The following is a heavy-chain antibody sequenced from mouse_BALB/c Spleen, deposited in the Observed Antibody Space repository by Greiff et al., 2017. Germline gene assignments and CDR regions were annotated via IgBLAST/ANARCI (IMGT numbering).Heavy chain of an antibody. D-gene: IGHD4-1*01. J-gene: IGHJ3*01. Sequence: EVKLQESGGGLVKPGGSLKLSCAASGFTFSSYAMSWVRQTPEKRLEWVATISSGGSYTYYPDSVKGRFTISRDNAKNTLYLQMSSLRSEDTAMYYCARDWDVWFAYWGQGTLVTVSA. CDR2: ISSGGSYT. V-gene: IGHV5-9-3*01. CDR1: GFTFSSYA. CDR3: ARDWDVWFAY.